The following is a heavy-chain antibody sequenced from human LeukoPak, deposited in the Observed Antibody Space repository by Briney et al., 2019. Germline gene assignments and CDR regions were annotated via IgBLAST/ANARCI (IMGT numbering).Heavy chain of an antibody. CDR3: ARDRLGSTHYYYYMDV. CDR1: GGSISSYY. CDR2: IYYSGST. Sequence: SETLSLTCTVSGGSISSYYWSWIRQPPGKGLEWIGYIYYSGSTNYNPSLKSRVTISVDTSKNQFSLKLSSVTAADTAVYYCARDRLGSTHYYYYMDVSGKGTTVTVSS. D-gene: IGHD7-27*01. J-gene: IGHJ6*03. V-gene: IGHV4-59*01.